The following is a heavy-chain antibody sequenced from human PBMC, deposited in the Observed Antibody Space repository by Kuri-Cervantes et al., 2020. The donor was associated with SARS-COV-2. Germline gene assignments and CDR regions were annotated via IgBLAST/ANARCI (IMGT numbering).Heavy chain of an antibody. J-gene: IGHJ3*02. CDR1: GFTFSIYA. Sequence: GESLKISCAASGFTFSIYAMAWVRQAPGKGLEWVSTIFGSGDRTYYADSVRGRFSISRDNAKNSLYLQMNSLRAEDTAVYYCARDCPVRNWNYCAFDIWGQGTMVTVSS. D-gene: IGHD1-7*01. V-gene: IGHV3-23*01. CDR2: IFGSGDRT. CDR3: ARDCPVRNWNYCAFDI.